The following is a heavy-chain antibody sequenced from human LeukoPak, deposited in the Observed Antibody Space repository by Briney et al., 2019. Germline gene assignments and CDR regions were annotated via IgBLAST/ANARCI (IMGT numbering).Heavy chain of an antibody. CDR3: ASQVVPAARVDY. CDR2: INWNGGST. Sequence: AGGSLRLSCAASGFTFDDYGMSWVRQAPGKGLEWVSGINWNGGSTGYADSVKGRFTISRDNAKNSLYLQMNSLRAEDTAVYYCASQVVPAARVDYWGQGTLVTVSS. CDR1: GFTFDDYG. D-gene: IGHD2-2*01. V-gene: IGHV3-20*04. J-gene: IGHJ4*02.